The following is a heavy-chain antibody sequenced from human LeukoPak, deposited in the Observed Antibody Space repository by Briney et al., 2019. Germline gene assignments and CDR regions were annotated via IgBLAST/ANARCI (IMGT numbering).Heavy chain of an antibody. CDR2: IKSRTDGGTT. V-gene: IGHV3-15*01. J-gene: IGHJ4*02. D-gene: IGHD4-17*01. CDR3: TTDAAAYGAGPDY. Sequence: GGSLRLSCAASGFTFSNARISWVRQAPGKGLEWVGRIKSRTDGGTTDYAARVKGRVTISRDDSTNKLYMQMNSLKTEETDVYYCTTDAAAYGAGPDYWGQGTLVTVSS. CDR1: GFTFSNAR.